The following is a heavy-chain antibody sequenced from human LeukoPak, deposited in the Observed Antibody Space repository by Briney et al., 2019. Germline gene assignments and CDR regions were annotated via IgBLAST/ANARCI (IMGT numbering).Heavy chain of an antibody. J-gene: IGHJ4*02. Sequence: GGSLRLSCAASGFTFSSYAMSWVRQAPGKGLEWVSAISASGGSTYYADSVKGRFTISRDNAKNSLYLQMNSLRAEDTAVYYCASALLPYYYDSSKLDYWGQGTLVTVSS. CDR2: ISASGGST. CDR3: ASALLPYYYDSSKLDY. V-gene: IGHV3-23*01. CDR1: GFTFSSYA. D-gene: IGHD3-22*01.